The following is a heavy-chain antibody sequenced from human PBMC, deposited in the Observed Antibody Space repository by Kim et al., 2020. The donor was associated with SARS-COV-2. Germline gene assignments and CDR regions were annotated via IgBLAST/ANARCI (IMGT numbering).Heavy chain of an antibody. J-gene: IGHJ6*02. D-gene: IGHD2-2*01. CDR1: GFTFSSYS. CDR2: ISSSSGTI. Sequence: GGSLRLSCAASGFTFSSYSMNWVRQAPGKGLEWVSYISSSSGTIYYADSVKGRFTISSDNAKNSLYLQMNSLRAEDTAVYYCASQEDRYCSSTSCYEYYYYGMDVWGQGTTVTVSS. V-gene: IGHV3-48*04. CDR3: ASQEDRYCSSTSCYEYYYYGMDV.